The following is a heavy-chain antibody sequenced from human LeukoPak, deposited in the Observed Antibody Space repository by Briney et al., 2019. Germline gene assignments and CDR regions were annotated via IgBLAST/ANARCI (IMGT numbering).Heavy chain of an antibody. CDR1: GYTFTSYD. D-gene: IGHD6-19*01. CDR2: MNPNSGNT. V-gene: IGHV1-8*01. J-gene: IGHJ6*02. CDR3: ARGPLGSSGWYRYYYYYGMDV. Sequence: GASVKVSCKASGYTFTSYDINWVRQATGQGLERMGWMNPNSGNTGYAQKFQGRVTMTRNTSISTAYMELSSLRSEDTAVYYCARGPLGSSGWYRYYYYYGMDVWGQGTTVTVSS.